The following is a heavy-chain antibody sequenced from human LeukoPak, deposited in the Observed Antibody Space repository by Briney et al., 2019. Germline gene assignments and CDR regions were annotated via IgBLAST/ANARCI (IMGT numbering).Heavy chain of an antibody. J-gene: IGHJ4*02. D-gene: IGHD1-26*01. Sequence: GRSLRLSCAASGFTFSTFGVHWVRQAPGKGLEWVAVIWYDGSNKYYADSVKGRFTISRDNSKNTLYLQMNSLRAEDTAVYYCAKGRGSPYYFEYWGQGTLVTVSS. CDR2: IWYDGSNK. CDR3: AKGRGSPYYFEY. V-gene: IGHV3-33*06. CDR1: GFTFSTFG.